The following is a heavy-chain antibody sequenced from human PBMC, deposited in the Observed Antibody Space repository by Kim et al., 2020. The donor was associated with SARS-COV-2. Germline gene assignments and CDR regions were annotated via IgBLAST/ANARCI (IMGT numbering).Heavy chain of an antibody. V-gene: IGHV1-46*01. J-gene: IGHJ6*02. Sequence: ASVKVSCKASGYTFTSYYMPWVRQAPGQGLEWMGIINPSSGSTSYAQKFQGRVTMTRDTSTSTVYMELSSLRSEDTAVYYCARDRRLVGATTGSRYYYYYGMDAWGQGTPVNV. CDR3: ARDRRLVGATTGSRYYYYYGMDA. CDR2: INPSSGST. CDR1: GYTFTSYY. D-gene: IGHD1-26*01.